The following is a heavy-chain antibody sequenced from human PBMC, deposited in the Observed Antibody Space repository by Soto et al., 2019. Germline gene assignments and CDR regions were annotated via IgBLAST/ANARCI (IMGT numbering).Heavy chain of an antibody. CDR3: ARVFSDFWSGYYTGAFDI. D-gene: IGHD3-3*01. Sequence: SETLSLTCAVYGGSFSGYYWSWIRQPPGKGLEWIGEINHSGSTNYNPSLKSRVTISVDTSKNQFSLKLSSVTAADTAVYYCARVFSDFWSGYYTGAFDIWGQGTMVTVSS. CDR1: GGSFSGYY. J-gene: IGHJ3*02. V-gene: IGHV4-34*01. CDR2: INHSGST.